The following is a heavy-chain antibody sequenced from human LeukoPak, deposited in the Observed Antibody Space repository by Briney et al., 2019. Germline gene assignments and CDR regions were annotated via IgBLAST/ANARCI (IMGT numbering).Heavy chain of an antibody. D-gene: IGHD4-17*01. J-gene: IGHJ3*02. V-gene: IGHV4-59*12. Sequence: SETLSLTCTVSGGSISSYYWSWIRQPPGKGLEWIGYIYYSGSTNYNPSLKSRVTISVDTSKNQFSLKLSSVPAADTAVYYCARDVLSTVTTRPFDIWGQGTMVTVSS. CDR3: ARDVLSTVTTRPFDI. CDR2: IYYSGST. CDR1: GGSISSYY.